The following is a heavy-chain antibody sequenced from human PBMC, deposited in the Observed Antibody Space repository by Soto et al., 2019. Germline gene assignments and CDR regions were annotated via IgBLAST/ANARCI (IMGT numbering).Heavy chain of an antibody. CDR2: INGDGSST. V-gene: IGHV3-74*01. CDR3: ARWLDV. CDR1: GFTFTTYW. Sequence: EVQLVQSGGDLVQPGGSLRLSCAASGFTFTTYWMHWVRQVPGKGLVWVSRINGDGSSTDYADSVKGRFTISRDNAKNTLYLQMNSLRAEDTAVYYCARWLDVWGQGTTVTVSS. J-gene: IGHJ6*02.